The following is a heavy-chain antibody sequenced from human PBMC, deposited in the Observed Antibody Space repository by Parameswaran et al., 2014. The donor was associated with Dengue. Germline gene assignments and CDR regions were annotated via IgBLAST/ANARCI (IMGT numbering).Heavy chain of an antibody. Sequence: VRQMPGKGLEWMGIIYPGDSDTRYSPSFQGQVTISADKSISTAYLQWSSLKASDTAMYYCARLGFGGVVVIENVGMDVWGQGTTVTVS. CDR3: ARLGFGGVVVIENVGMDV. D-gene: IGHD3-16*02. CDR2: IYPGDSDT. J-gene: IGHJ6*02. V-gene: IGHV5-51*01.